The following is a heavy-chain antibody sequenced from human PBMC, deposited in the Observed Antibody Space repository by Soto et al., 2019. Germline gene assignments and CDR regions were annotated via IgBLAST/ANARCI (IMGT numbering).Heavy chain of an antibody. J-gene: IGHJ4*02. D-gene: IGHD5-18*01. V-gene: IGHV1-18*01. CDR2: ISGYNGNTNHGNT. CDR3: ARAADVDTAVGNVFDN. CDR1: GYSFPSYG. Sequence: QVQLVQSGAEVKKPGASVKVACKASGYSFPSYGITWVRQAPGQGLEWMGWISGYNGNTNHGNTNDAESFQGRVTMTTDTSTSTAYLELRSLRPDDTAVYYCARAADVDTAVGNVFDNWGQGTLVTVSS.